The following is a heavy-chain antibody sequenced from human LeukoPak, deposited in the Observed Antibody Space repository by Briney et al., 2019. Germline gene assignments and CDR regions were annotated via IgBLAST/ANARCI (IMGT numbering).Heavy chain of an antibody. V-gene: IGHV3-20*04. J-gene: IGHJ5*02. CDR1: GFTFSNSA. Sequence: GGSLRLSCAASGFTFSNSAMNWVRQAPGKGLEWVSGINWNGGSTGYADSVKGRFTISRDNAKNSLYLQMNTLRAEDTAVYYCAKDPYGSGSTNWFDPWGQGTLVTVSS. D-gene: IGHD3-10*01. CDR2: INWNGGST. CDR3: AKDPYGSGSTNWFDP.